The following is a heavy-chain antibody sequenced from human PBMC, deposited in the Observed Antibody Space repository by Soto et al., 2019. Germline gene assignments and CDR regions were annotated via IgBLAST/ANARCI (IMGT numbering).Heavy chain of an antibody. Sequence: ASVKVSCKASGYTFTGYYMHWVRQAPGQGLEWMGWINPNSGGTNYAQKFQGRVTMTRDTSISTAYMELSRLRSDDTAVYYCARDKQQLVAGYYYYGMDVWGQGTTVTV. CDR1: GYTFTGYY. CDR3: ARDKQQLVAGYYYYGMDV. V-gene: IGHV1-2*02. CDR2: INPNSGGT. D-gene: IGHD6-13*01. J-gene: IGHJ6*02.